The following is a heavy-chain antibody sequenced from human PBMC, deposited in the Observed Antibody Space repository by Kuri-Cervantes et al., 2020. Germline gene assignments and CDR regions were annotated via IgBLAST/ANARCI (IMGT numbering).Heavy chain of an antibody. D-gene: IGHD1-26*01. J-gene: IGHJ4*02. CDR2: ISSSSSYI. V-gene: IGHV3-21*01. CDR3: AKSGGATDY. CDR1: GFTFSSYA. Sequence: GGSLRLSCAASGFTFSSYAMNWVRQAPGKGLEWVSSISSSSSYIYYADSVKGRFTISRDNSKNTLYLQMNSLRAEDTAVYYCAKSGGATDYWGQGTLVTDSS.